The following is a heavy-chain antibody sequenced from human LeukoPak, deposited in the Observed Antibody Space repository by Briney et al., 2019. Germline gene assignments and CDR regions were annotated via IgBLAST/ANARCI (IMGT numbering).Heavy chain of an antibody. J-gene: IGHJ4*02. CDR3: AKGRGIAARPDYFDY. Sequence: GGSLRLSCAASGFTFSSYAMNWVRQAPGEGLKWVSAISGSGGSTYHADSVKGRFTISRDNSKNTLFLQMNSLRAEDAAVYYCAKGRGIAARPDYFDYWGQGTLVTVSS. D-gene: IGHD6-6*01. CDR1: GFTFSSYA. V-gene: IGHV3-23*01. CDR2: ISGSGGST.